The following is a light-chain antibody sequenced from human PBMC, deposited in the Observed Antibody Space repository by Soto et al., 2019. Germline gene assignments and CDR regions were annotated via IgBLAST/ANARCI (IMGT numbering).Light chain of an antibody. CDR1: SSDVGGYNY. Sequence: QSVLTQPASVSGSPGQSITISCTGTSSDVGGYNYVSWYQQHPGKAPKVMIYDVSNRPSGVSNRFSGSKSGNTASLSIFGLQAEDEADYYCSSYTSRSTYVFGTGTKVTVL. V-gene: IGLV2-14*01. CDR2: DVS. CDR3: SSYTSRSTYV. J-gene: IGLJ1*01.